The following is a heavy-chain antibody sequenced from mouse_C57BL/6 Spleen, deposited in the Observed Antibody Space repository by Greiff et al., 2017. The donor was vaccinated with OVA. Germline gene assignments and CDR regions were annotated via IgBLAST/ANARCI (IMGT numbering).Heavy chain of an antibody. CDR3: ASYDFFAY. Sequence: QVQLLQPEGGLVLPGSSMKLSCTASGFTFSSYCMAWVRQSPGQGLEWVADIDSSDSYTNYHQKFKGQSTLTVDKASSTAYMQLSSLTSEDTAVYYCASYDFFAYWGQGTLVTVSA. V-gene: IGHV1-69*01. CDR2: IDSSDSYT. J-gene: IGHJ3*01. CDR1: GFTFSSYC. D-gene: IGHD2-4*01.